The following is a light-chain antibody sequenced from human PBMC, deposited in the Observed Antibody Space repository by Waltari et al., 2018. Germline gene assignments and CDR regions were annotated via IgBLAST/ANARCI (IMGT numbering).Light chain of an antibody. Sequence: TQDPAVSVAMGQTVRITCQGDSLRSYYASWYRQRPGQAPILVMYDKNNRPSGVPDRFSGASSENTASLTITGAQAEDEAYYYCHSRDAGGVGGTFGGGTKLTVL. V-gene: IGLV3-19*01. CDR1: SLRSYY. J-gene: IGLJ3*02. CDR3: HSRDAGGVGGT. CDR2: DKN.